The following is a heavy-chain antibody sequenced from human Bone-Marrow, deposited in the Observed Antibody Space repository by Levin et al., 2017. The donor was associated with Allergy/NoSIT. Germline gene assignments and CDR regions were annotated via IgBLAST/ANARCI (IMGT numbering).Heavy chain of an antibody. CDR3: AKDHYYDSTGSGIWGFDN. CDR2: ILGSGGNT. J-gene: IGHJ5*02. Sequence: AASVKVSCAASGFTFSSYAMSWVRQTPGKGLEWVSGILGSGGNTYYADSVKGRFSISRDNSKNTVYLQMNSLRAEDTAVYYCAKDHYYDSTGSGIWGFDNWGQGTLVTVPS. CDR1: GFTFSSYA. V-gene: IGHV3-23*01. D-gene: IGHD3-22*01.